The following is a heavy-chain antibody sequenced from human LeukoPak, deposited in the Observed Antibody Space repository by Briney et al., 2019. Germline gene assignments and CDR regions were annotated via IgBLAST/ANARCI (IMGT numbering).Heavy chain of an antibody. CDR3: ARGTKTGNTGYDWDY. V-gene: IGHV4-59*01. CDR1: GASISPYY. CDR2: IYDSGST. D-gene: IGHD5-12*01. Sequence: SETLSLTCTVSGASISPYYWSWIRQPPGRGLEYIGYIYDSGSTNYNPSLKSRVTISVDTSANQFSLKLSSVTAADTAVYYCARGTKTGNTGYDWDYWGQGSVVTVSS. J-gene: IGHJ4*02.